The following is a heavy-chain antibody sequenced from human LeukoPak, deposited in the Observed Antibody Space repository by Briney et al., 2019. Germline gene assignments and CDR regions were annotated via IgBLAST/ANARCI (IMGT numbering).Heavy chain of an antibody. Sequence: GGSLRLSCAASGFTFSRYGLHWVSQAPGKGLEWVAFIRDDGSTRYYADSVKGRFTISRDNSKNTLFLQMSSLRAEDTAVYYCAKGQDYVWGSYRSPYDYWGRGTLVTVSS. V-gene: IGHV3-30*02. CDR2: IRDDGSTR. J-gene: IGHJ4*02. D-gene: IGHD3-16*02. CDR3: AKGQDYVWGSYRSPYDY. CDR1: GFTFSRYG.